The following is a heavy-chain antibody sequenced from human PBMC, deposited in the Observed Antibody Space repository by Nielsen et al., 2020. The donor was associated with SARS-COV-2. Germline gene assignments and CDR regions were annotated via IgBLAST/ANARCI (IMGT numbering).Heavy chain of an antibody. CDR2: ISAYNGNT. D-gene: IGHD3-16*01. V-gene: IGHV1-18*01. CDR3: ARSAGGGGAFNI. J-gene: IGHJ3*02. Sequence: WVRQAPGQGLEWMGWISAYNGNTNYAQKLQGRVTMTTDTSTSTAYMELRSLRSDDTAVYYCARSAGGGGAFNIWGQGTVVTVSS.